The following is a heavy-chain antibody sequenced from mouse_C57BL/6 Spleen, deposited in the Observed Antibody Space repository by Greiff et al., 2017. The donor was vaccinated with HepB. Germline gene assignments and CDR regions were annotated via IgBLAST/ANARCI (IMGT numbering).Heavy chain of an antibody. CDR3: ARRLYYAMDD. CDR1: GYTFTSYW. V-gene: IGHV1-55*01. J-gene: IGHJ4*01. D-gene: IGHD3-2*02. CDR2: IYPGSGST. Sequence: QVQLQQSGAELVKPGASVKMSCKASGYTFTSYWITWVKQRPGQGLEWIGDIYPGSGSTNYNEKFKSKATLTVDTSSSTAYMQLSSLTSEDSAVYYCARRLYYAMDDWGQGTSVTVSS.